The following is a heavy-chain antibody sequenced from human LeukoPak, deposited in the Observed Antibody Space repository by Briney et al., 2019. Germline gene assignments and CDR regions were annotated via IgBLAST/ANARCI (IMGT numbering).Heavy chain of an antibody. CDR1: GFTFSSYG. CDR2: ILNDGSYK. J-gene: IGHJ4*02. V-gene: IGHV3-30*18. CDR3: AKDHQQETYFFDY. D-gene: IGHD1/OR15-1a*01. Sequence: PGGSLRLSCAASGFTFSSYGMHWVRQAPGKGLEWVAFILNDGSYKNSADSVRGRFTISRDISKNTLYLQMNSLRAEDTAVYYCAKDHQQETYFFDYWGQGTLVTVSS.